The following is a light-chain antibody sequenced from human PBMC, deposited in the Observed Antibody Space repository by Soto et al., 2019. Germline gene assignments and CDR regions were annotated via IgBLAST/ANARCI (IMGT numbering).Light chain of an antibody. V-gene: IGLV2-14*01. CDR2: EVS. CDR1: SSDIGGYNY. J-gene: IGLJ3*02. CDR3: SSFTTITTLDV. Sequence: QSALTQPASVSGSPGQSITISCTGTSSDIGGYNYVSWYQQHPGKAPKLMIYEVSNRPSGVSDRFSGSKSGNTASLTISGLQAEDEADYYCSSFTTITTLDVFGGGTKLTVL.